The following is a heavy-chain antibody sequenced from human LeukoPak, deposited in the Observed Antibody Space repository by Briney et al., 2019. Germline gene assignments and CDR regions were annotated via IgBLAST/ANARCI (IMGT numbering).Heavy chain of an antibody. D-gene: IGHD1-26*01. Sequence: SETLSLTCAVYGGSFSGYYWSWIRQPPGKGLEWIGEINHSGSTNYNPSLKSRVTISVDTSTNQFSLKMSSATDAATAVYSCATLRDGIRTRPIDYWGQGTLVTVSS. CDR1: GGSFSGYY. CDR2: INHSGST. J-gene: IGHJ4*02. V-gene: IGHV4-34*01. CDR3: ATLRDGIRTRPIDY.